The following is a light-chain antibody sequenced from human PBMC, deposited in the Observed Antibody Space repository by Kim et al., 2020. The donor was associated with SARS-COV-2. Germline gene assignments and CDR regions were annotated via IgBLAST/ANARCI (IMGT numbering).Light chain of an antibody. J-gene: IGLJ3*02. CDR2: EVT. V-gene: IGLV2-18*02. CDR1: SSDVGAYNR. CDR3: SSYTSSGTWV. Sequence: QSALTQPPSVYGSPGQSVTISCTGTSSDVGAYNRVSWYQQPPGTVPKLMIYEVTTRPSGVPDRFSGSKSGTTASLTISGLQAEDEADYYCSSYTSSGTWVFGGGTQLTVL.